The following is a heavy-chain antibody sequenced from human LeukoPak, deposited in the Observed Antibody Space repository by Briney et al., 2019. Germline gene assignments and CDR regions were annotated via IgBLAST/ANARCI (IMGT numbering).Heavy chain of an antibody. CDR3: VRTPPNWGADF. J-gene: IGHJ4*02. D-gene: IGHD7-27*01. Sequence: GASVKVSCKTSGYSFSDFHINWMRQATGQGLEWMGWMSPNSGNTGYAQKFQGRVTMTRDTSTGTAYLELSSLRSEDSAVYYCVRTPPNWGADFWGQGTLVTVSS. CDR2: MSPNSGNT. V-gene: IGHV1-8*01. CDR1: GYSFSDFH.